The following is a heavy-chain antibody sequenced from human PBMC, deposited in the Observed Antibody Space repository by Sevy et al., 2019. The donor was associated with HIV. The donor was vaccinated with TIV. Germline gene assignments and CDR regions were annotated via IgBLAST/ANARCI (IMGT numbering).Heavy chain of an antibody. CDR2: INSDGSST. J-gene: IGHJ6*02. V-gene: IGHV3-74*01. CDR1: GFTFSSYW. CDR3: ARDAPDLNCSGGSCYVYYYYGMDV. Sequence: GGSLRLSCAASGFTFSSYWMHWVRQAPGKGLVWVSRINSDGSSTSYADSVKGRFTISRDNAKNTLYLQMNSLRAEVTAVYYCARDAPDLNCSGGSCYVYYYYGMDVWGQGTTVTVSS. D-gene: IGHD2-15*01.